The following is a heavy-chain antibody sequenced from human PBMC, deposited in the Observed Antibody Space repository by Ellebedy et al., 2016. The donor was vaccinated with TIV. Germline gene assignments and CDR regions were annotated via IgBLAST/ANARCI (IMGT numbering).Heavy chain of an antibody. Sequence: GESLKIFCAASGFTVSSNFMTWVRQAPGKGLEWVSVIYGGGTIRYADSVKGRFTISRDNSKNTVDLQMNSLRAEDTAVYYCARPTVPATICGACGMDVWGQGTTVIVSS. CDR2: IYGGGTI. V-gene: IGHV3-53*01. D-gene: IGHD2-2*01. CDR3: ARPTVPATICGACGMDV. CDR1: GFTVSSNF. J-gene: IGHJ6*02.